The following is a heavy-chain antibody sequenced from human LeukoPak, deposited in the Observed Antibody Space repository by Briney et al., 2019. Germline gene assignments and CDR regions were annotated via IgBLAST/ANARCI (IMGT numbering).Heavy chain of an antibody. Sequence: PGGALRLCCAASGFPFSSYSLTWVRQAPGKGLEWLSYISSGSTNIYYADSVKGRFTISRDNAKNSLYLQMNSLRAEDTAVYYCAKSLRYAFDYWGQGTLVAVSS. V-gene: IGHV3-48*01. CDR3: AKSLRYAFDY. CDR2: ISSGSTNI. CDR1: GFPFSSYS. D-gene: IGHD2-2*01. J-gene: IGHJ4*02.